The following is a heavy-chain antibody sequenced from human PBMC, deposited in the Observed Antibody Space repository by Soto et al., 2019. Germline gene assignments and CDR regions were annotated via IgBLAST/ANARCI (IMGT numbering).Heavy chain of an antibody. Sequence: SETLSLTCTVSGGSISSGGYYWSWIRQHPGKGLEWIGYIYYSGSTYYNPSLKSRVTISVDTSKNQFSLKLSSVTAADTAVYYCARGVEYLAGLFDYWGQGTLVTVSS. J-gene: IGHJ4*02. V-gene: IGHV4-31*03. D-gene: IGHD6-19*01. CDR3: ARGVEYLAGLFDY. CDR1: GGSISSGGYY. CDR2: IYYSGST.